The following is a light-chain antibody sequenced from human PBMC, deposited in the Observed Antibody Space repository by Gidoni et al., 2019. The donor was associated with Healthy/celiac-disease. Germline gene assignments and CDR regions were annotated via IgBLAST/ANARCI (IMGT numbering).Light chain of an antibody. J-gene: IGLJ1*01. CDR3: SSYTSSSTLYV. CDR1: SSDVGGYNY. V-gene: IGLV2-14*01. CDR2: DVS. Sequence: QSALTQPASVSGSPGQSITISCTGTSSDVGGYNYVSWYQQHPGKAPKLMIYDVSTRPSGVSNRFSGSKSGNTASLTISGLQAEDEADYYCSSYTSSSTLYVCGTGTKVTVL.